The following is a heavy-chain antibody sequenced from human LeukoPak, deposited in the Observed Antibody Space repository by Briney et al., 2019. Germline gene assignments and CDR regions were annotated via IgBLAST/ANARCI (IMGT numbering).Heavy chain of an antibody. D-gene: IGHD6-19*01. J-gene: IGHJ4*02. V-gene: IGHV3-23*01. Sequence: GGSLRLSCAASGFTFSSYGMGWVRQAPGKGLEWVSAISGSGGSTYYADSVKGRFTISRDNSKNTLYLQMNSLRAEDTAVYYCAKDLDSGWYSDYWGQGTLVTVSS. CDR1: GFTFSSYG. CDR2: ISGSGGST. CDR3: AKDLDSGWYSDY.